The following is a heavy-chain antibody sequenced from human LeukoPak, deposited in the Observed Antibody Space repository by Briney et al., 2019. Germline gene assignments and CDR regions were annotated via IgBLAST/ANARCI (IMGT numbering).Heavy chain of an antibody. J-gene: IGHJ4*02. CDR1: GGSFSGYY. V-gene: IGHV4-34*01. D-gene: IGHD1-1*01. Sequence: PSETLSLTCAVYGGSFSGYYWSWIRQPPGKGLEWIGEINHSGSTNYNPSLKSRVTISVDTSKNQFSLKLSSVTAADTAVYYCARGSGTPDYWGQGTLVPVSS. CDR2: INHSGST. CDR3: ARGSGTPDY.